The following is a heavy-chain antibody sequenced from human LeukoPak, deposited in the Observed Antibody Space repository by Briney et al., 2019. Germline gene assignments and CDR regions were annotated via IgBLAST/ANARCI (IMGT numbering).Heavy chain of an antibody. CDR3: AKGGHFNFDY. J-gene: IGHJ4*02. D-gene: IGHD2-15*01. CDR1: GFTFSTYW. Sequence: GSLRLSCAASGFTFSTYWRKGVRQAPGKGLEWVASIKEDGSDKYYVDSVKGRFSISRDNAKNSLYLQMNSLRTEDTAVYYCAKGGHFNFDYWGQGTLVTVSS. V-gene: IGHV3-7*02. CDR2: IKEDGSDK.